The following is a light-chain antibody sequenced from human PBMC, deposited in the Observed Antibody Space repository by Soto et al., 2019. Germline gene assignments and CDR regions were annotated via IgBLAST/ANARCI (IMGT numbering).Light chain of an antibody. CDR2: GAS. CDR1: QGIRTD. V-gene: IGKV1-6*01. Sequence: PYSLSAYVGDAIILTCRSSQGIRTDLGWYQQKPGKAPVLLISGASDLQSGVSSRFSGRGSGTEFTLTISSLQPEDFATYYCLHDYDYPLTFGPGTKVDIK. CDR3: LHDYDYPLT. J-gene: IGKJ1*01.